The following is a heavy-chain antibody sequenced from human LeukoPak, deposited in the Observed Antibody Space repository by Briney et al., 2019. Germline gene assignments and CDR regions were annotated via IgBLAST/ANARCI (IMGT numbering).Heavy chain of an antibody. CDR1: GGSFSGYY. CDR3: ARGGVVGYSYGFDY. CDR2: IYYSGST. V-gene: IGHV4-59*01. D-gene: IGHD5-18*01. J-gene: IGHJ4*02. Sequence: SETLSLTCAVYGGSFSGYYWSWIRQPPGKGLEWIGYIYYSGSTNYNPSLKSRVTISVDTSKNQFSLKLSSVTAADTAVYYCARGGVVGYSYGFDYWGQGTLVTVSS.